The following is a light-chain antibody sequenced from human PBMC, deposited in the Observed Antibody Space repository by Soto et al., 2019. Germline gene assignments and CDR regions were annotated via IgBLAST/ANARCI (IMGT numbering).Light chain of an antibody. Sequence: QSVLTQPPSASGTPGQRVSISCSGFSSNIGSNYVYWYQQLPGTAPKLLIYNNNQRPSGVPDRFSGSKSGNMASLTISGLQAEDEADYYCSSYTSSSPCVFGTGTKVTVL. V-gene: IGLV1-47*02. CDR3: SSYTSSSPCV. CDR1: SSNIGSNY. CDR2: NNN. J-gene: IGLJ1*01.